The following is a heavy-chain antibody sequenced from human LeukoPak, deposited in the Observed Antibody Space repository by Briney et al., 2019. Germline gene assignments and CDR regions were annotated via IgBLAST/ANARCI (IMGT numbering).Heavy chain of an antibody. D-gene: IGHD3-16*02. CDR3: ARDPRMITFGGVIVPLDY. CDR1: GYTFTSYG. Sequence: ASAKVSCKASGYTFTSYGISWVRQAPGQGLEWMGWISAYNGNTNYAQKLQGRVTMTTDTSTSTAYMELRSLRSDDTAVYYCARDPRMITFGGVIVPLDYWGQGTLVTVSS. CDR2: ISAYNGNT. J-gene: IGHJ4*02. V-gene: IGHV1-18*01.